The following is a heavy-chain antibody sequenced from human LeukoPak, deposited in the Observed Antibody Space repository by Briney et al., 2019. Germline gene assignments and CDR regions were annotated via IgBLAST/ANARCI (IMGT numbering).Heavy chain of an antibody. V-gene: IGHV1-24*01. CDR1: AYTLTELS. Sequence: AAVKVSCKVSAYTLTELSMHWVRQAPGKGLEWMGGFDPEDGESIYAQKFQGRVTMTEDTSTDTAYMELSSLRSEDTGVYYCATVGVRYRAWDAFDIWGQGTMVTVSS. CDR3: ATVGVRYRAWDAFDI. J-gene: IGHJ3*02. CDR2: FDPEDGES. D-gene: IGHD3-9*01.